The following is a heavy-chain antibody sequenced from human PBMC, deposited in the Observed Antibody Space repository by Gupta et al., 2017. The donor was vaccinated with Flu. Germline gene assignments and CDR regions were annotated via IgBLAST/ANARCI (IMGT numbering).Heavy chain of an antibody. CDR2: ITGSGGNT. J-gene: IGHJ4*02. D-gene: IGHD4-17*01. V-gene: IGHV3-23*01. CDR3: ATYRTTVPSRSFDY. CDR1: GFTFSSYA. Sequence: EVQLLESGGGLVQPGGSLRLFCAASGFTFSSYAMNWVRQAPGKGLEWVSCITGSGGNTYYADSVKGRFTISRDNSKDTLYLQMNSLRAEDTAVYYCATYRTTVPSRSFDYWGQGALVTVSS.